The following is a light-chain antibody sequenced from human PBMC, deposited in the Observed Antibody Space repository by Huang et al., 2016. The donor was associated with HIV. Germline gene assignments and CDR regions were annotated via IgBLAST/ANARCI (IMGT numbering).Light chain of an antibody. V-gene: IGKV3-15*01. J-gene: IGKJ4*01. Sequence: EIVMTQSPATLSVSPGERATLSCRASQSVSSNLAWYQQKPGQAPRLLIDGPSTRATGIPARFSGSGSGTEFTLTIGSLQSEDFALYFCQQHNNWPPTFGGGTKVEIK. CDR1: QSVSSN. CDR2: GPS. CDR3: QQHNNWPPT.